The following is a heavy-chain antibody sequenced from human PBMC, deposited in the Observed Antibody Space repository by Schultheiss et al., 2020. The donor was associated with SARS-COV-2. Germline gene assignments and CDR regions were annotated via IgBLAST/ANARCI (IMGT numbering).Heavy chain of an antibody. D-gene: IGHD6-19*01. CDR1: GFTFSSYE. Sequence: GESLKISCAASGFTFSSYEMNWVRQAPGKGLEWVSYISSSGSTIYYADSVKGRFSISRDNAKNSLYLQMDSLRVEDTAVYYCVGGAVAGWRHWGQGTLVTVSS. J-gene: IGHJ4*02. V-gene: IGHV3-48*03. CDR2: ISSSGSTI. CDR3: VGGAVAGWRH.